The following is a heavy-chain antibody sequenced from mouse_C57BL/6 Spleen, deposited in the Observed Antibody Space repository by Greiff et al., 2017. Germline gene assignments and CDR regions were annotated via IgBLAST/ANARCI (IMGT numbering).Heavy chain of an antibody. J-gene: IGHJ3*01. CDR3: AKEGSYYSNPFAY. Sequence: VQLQQSGPELVKPGASVKMSCKASGYTFTDYNMHWVKQSHGKSLEWIGYINPNNGGTSYNQKFKGKATLTVNKSSSTAYMELRSLTSEDSAVYYCAKEGSYYSNPFAYWGQGTLVTVSA. D-gene: IGHD2-5*01. CDR1: GYTFTDYN. V-gene: IGHV1-22*01. CDR2: INPNNGGT.